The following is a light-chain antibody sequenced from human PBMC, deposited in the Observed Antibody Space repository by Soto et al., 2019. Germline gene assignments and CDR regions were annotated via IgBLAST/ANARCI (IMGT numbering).Light chain of an antibody. J-gene: IGKJ4*01. CDR3: MQSAQFPLT. V-gene: IGKV2D-29*01. Sequence: ETLLTQLPLSLSVTPGEPASISCKSSQSLLSSDGRAYFFWYLQKPGQPPQLLISEVSNRFSGVPDRFSGSGSETDFTLKISRVEAEDVGVYFCMQSAQFPLTFGEGTKVDIK. CDR1: QSLLSSDGRAY. CDR2: EVS.